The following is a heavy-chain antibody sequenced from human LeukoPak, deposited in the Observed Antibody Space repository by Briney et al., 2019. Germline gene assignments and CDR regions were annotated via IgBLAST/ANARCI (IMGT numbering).Heavy chain of an antibody. CDR2: ISYDGSNK. J-gene: IGHJ3*02. CDR3: AKGVTVAVKSAFDM. CDR1: GFTFSSYA. V-gene: IGHV3-30-3*01. D-gene: IGHD2-21*02. Sequence: GGSLRLSCAASGFTFSSYAMHWVRQAPGKGLEWVAVISYDGSNKYYADSVKGRFTISRDNSKNTLYLQMNSLRPEDTAVYYCAKGVTVAVKSAFDMWGQGTMVTVSS.